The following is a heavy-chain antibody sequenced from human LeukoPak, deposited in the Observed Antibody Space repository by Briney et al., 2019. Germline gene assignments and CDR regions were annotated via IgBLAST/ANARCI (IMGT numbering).Heavy chain of an antibody. V-gene: IGHV1-69*06. CDR2: IIPIFGTA. J-gene: IGHJ5*02. CDR1: GGTFSSYA. CDR3: ARDRGYDFWSGYESILNWFDP. D-gene: IGHD3-3*01. Sequence: ASVKVSCKASGGTFSSYAISWVRQAPGQGLEWMGGIIPIFGTANYAQKFQGRVTITADKSTSTAYMELSSLRSEDTAVYYCARDRGYDFWSGYESILNWFDPWGQGTLVTVSS.